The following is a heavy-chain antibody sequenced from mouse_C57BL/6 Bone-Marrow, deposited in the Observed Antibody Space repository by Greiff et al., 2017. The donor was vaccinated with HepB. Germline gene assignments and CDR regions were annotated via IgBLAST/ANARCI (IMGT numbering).Heavy chain of an antibody. CDR3: AHDEYFDV. V-gene: IGHV1-82*01. CDR2: IYPGDGDT. CDR1: GYTFSSSW. J-gene: IGHJ1*03. Sequence: QVQLQQSGPELVKPGASVKISCKASGYTFSSSWMNWVKQRPGKGLEWIGRIYPGDGDTNYNGKFKGKATLTADKSSSTAYMQLSSLTSEDSAVYFCAHDEYFDVWGTGTTVTVSS. D-gene: IGHD2-12*01.